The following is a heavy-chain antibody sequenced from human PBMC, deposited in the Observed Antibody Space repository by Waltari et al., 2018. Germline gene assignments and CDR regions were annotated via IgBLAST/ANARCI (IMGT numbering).Heavy chain of an antibody. V-gene: IGHV3-74*01. CDR2: FKSDGSST. CDR1: GFIFVAYW. CDR3: ARGGQVLNWPFDM. D-gene: IGHD2-2*01. J-gene: IGHJ3*02. Sequence: EVQLVESGGGLVQPGVSLRLSCAASGFIFVAYWMHWVRQAPGKGLMWVSRFKSDGSSTAYADFVKGRFTVSRETARNTLYLQMNSLSAEDTAVYYCARGGQVLNWPFDMWGQGTVVTVSS.